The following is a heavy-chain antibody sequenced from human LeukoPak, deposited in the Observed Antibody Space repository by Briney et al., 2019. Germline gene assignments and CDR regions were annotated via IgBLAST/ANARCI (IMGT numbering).Heavy chain of an antibody. CDR1: GGSISSGGYS. J-gene: IGHJ4*02. V-gene: IGHV4-30-2*01. D-gene: IGHD2-2*01. CDR2: IYHSGST. Sequence: SETLSRTCAVSGGSISSGGYSWSWIRQPPGKGLEWIAYIYHSGSTYYNPSLKSRVTISVDRSKNQFSLKLSSVTAADTAVYYCARESVPLGFDYWGQGTLVTVSS. CDR3: ARESVPLGFDY.